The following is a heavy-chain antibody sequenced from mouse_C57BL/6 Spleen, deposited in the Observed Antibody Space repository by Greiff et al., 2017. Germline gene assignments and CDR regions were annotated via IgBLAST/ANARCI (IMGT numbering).Heavy chain of an antibody. CDR1: GYTFTSYW. Sequence: QVQLQQPGAELVKPGASVKMSCKASGYTFTSYWITWVKQRPGQGLEWIGDIYPGSGSTNYNEKFKSKATLTVDTSSSTTYMQLSSLTSEDSAVDYCARKTNWGAWFAYWGQGTLVTVSA. V-gene: IGHV1-55*01. CDR2: IYPGSGST. D-gene: IGHD4-1*01. CDR3: ARKTNWGAWFAY. J-gene: IGHJ3*01.